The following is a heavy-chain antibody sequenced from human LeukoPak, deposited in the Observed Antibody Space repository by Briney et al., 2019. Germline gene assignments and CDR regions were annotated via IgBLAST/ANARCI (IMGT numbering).Heavy chain of an antibody. CDR3: AREKYDILTGYYPGPFDY. CDR1: GGSISSYY. D-gene: IGHD3-9*01. V-gene: IGHV4-59*01. J-gene: IGHJ4*02. Sequence: SETLSLTCTVSGGSISSYYWSWIRQPPGKGLEWIGYIYYSGSTNYNPSLKSRVTISVDTSKNQFSLKLSSVTAADTAVYYCAREKYDILTGYYPGPFDYWGQGTLVTVSS. CDR2: IYYSGST.